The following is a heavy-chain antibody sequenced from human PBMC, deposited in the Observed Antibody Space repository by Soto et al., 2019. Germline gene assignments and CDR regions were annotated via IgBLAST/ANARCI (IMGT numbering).Heavy chain of an antibody. D-gene: IGHD4-17*01. J-gene: IGHJ4*02. CDR2: IYYSGST. CDR3: ARQMTTLTTFDY. CDR1: GGSISSYY. Sequence: PSETLSLTCAVSGGSISSYYWSWIRQPPGKGLEWIGYIYYSGSTNYNPSLKSRVTISVDTSKDQFSLKVSSVTAADTAVYYCARQMTTLTTFDYWGQGTLLTVSS. V-gene: IGHV4-59*01.